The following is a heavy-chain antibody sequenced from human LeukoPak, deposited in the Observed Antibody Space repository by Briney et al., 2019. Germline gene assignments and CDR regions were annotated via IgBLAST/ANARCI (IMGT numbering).Heavy chain of an antibody. CDR2: IYSGGST. V-gene: IGHV3-66*01. J-gene: IGHJ4*02. CDR3: ARGGSRYMVRGAYDY. Sequence: GGSLRLSCAASGFTVSSNYMSWVRQAPGKGLEWVSVIYSGGSTYYADSVKGRFTISRDNSRNTLYLQMNSLRAEDTAVYYCARGGSRYMVRGAYDYWGQGTLVTVSS. CDR1: GFTVSSNY. D-gene: IGHD3-10*01.